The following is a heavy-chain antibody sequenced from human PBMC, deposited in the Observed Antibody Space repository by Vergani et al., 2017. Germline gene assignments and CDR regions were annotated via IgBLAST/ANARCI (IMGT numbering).Heavy chain of an antibody. Sequence: EVQLVESGGGLVQPGGSLRLSCAASGFTVSSNYMSWVRQAPGKGLEWVSVIYSGGSTYSADSVKGRFTISRDHSKNTLYLKMNSLRAEDTAVYYCAGEPRRVVGATDDAFDIWGQGTMVTVSS. V-gene: IGHV3-66*01. CDR3: AGEPRRVVGATDDAFDI. CDR2: IYSGGST. D-gene: IGHD1-26*01. J-gene: IGHJ3*02. CDR1: GFTVSSNY.